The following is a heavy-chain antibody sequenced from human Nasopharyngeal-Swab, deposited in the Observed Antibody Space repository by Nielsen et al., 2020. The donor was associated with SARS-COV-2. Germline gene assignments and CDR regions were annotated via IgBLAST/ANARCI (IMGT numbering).Heavy chain of an antibody. CDR1: GVTFSRLW. D-gene: IGHD4-11*01. Sequence: GGSLRLSCAASGVTFSRLWLSWVRQAPGQGLAWVPGTNPAGSQNYYVDSMRGRFTTSRDTAENSLYLQMNSLRVEDTALYYCVRHGHYTFDSWGKGSLVTVSS. CDR2: TNPAGSQN. V-gene: IGHV3-7*04. J-gene: IGHJ4*02. CDR3: VRHGHYTFDS.